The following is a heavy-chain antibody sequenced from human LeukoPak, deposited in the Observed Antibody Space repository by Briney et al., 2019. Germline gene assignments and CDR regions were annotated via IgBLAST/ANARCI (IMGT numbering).Heavy chain of an antibody. V-gene: IGHV4-59*01. Sequence: SETLSLTCTVSGGSLSSYYWSWIRQPPGKGLECVGYTYYSGSTNYNPSLKSRVTISVDTSKNQFSLKLSSVTAADTAVYYCARLGRGQLTNAFDIWGQGTMVTVSS. CDR2: TYYSGST. J-gene: IGHJ3*02. D-gene: IGHD6-13*01. CDR3: ARLGRGQLTNAFDI. CDR1: GGSLSSYY.